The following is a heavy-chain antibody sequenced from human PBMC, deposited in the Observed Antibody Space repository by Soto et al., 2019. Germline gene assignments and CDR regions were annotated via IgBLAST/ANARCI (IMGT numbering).Heavy chain of an antibody. CDR2: ISYDGSNK. CDR3: ARALYYDYVWGSYLY. CDR1: GFTFSSYA. V-gene: IGHV3-30-3*01. J-gene: IGHJ4*02. D-gene: IGHD3-16*01. Sequence: PGGSLRLSCAASGFTFSSYAMHWVRQAPGKGLEWVAVISYDGSNKYYADSVKGRFTISRDNSKNTLYLQMNSLRAEDTAVYYCARALYYDYVWGSYLYWGQGTLVTVSS.